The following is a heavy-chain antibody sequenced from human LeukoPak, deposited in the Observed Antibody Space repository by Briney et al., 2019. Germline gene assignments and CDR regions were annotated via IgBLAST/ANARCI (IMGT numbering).Heavy chain of an antibody. J-gene: IGHJ6*02. CDR3: ARNKLPRYSGSHLDYYYGMDV. CDR2: IKSKTDGGTT. CDR1: GFTFSNAW. V-gene: IGHV3-15*01. Sequence: PGGSLRLSCAASGFTFSNAWMSWVRQAPGKGLEWAGRIKSKTDGGTTDYAAPVKDRFTISRDDSKNTLYLQMNSLRAEDTAVYYCARNKLPRYSGSHLDYYYGMDVWGQGSTVTVSS. D-gene: IGHD1-26*01.